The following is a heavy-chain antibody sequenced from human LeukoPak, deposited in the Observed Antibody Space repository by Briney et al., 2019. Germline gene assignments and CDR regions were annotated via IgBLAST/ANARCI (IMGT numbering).Heavy chain of an antibody. D-gene: IGHD2-15*01. CDR1: GFTFRNYW. J-gene: IGHJ4*02. CDR3: AKDRGRTWVQVAN. V-gene: IGHV3-53*01. Sequence: GGSLRLSCAASGFTFRNYWMNWVRQAPGKGLEWVSVIYSGGSTYYADSVKGRFTISRDNSKNTLYLQMNSLRVEDTAVYYCAKDRGRTWVQVANWGQGTLVTVSS. CDR2: IYSGGST.